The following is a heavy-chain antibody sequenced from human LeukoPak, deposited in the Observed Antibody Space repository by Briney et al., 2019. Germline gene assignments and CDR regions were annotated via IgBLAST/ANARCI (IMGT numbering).Heavy chain of an antibody. D-gene: IGHD5-12*01. V-gene: IGHV4-30-4*01. J-gene: IGHJ4*02. Sequence: PSETLSLTCTVSGGSISSGDYYWSWSRQPPGKGLEWIGYIYYSGSTYYNPSLKSRVTISVDTSKNQFSLKLSSVTAADTSVYYCARGLYSGYEAPFDYWGQGTLVTVSS. CDR1: GGSISSGDYY. CDR3: ARGLYSGYEAPFDY. CDR2: IYYSGST.